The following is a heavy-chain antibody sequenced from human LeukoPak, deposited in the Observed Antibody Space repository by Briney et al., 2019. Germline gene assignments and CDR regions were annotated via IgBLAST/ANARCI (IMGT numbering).Heavy chain of an antibody. CDR1: GYTFTAYY. CDR2: INPNSGGT. D-gene: IGHD2-2*01. CDR3: ARGVDTPQGMPYFDY. Sequence: GASLKVSFKASGYTFTAYYMHWVRQAPGQGLEWMGWINPNSGGTNYAQKFQGRVTMTRDTSISTAYMELSRLSSDDTAVYYCARGVDTPQGMPYFDYWGQGTLVTVSS. J-gene: IGHJ4*02. V-gene: IGHV1-2*02.